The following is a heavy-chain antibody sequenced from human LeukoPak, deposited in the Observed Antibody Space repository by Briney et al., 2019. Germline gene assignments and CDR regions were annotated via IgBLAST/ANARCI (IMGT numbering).Heavy chain of an antibody. CDR2: INHSGST. CDR3: ARDVVGANGNWFDP. V-gene: IGHV4-34*01. Sequence: PSETLSLTCAVYGGSFSGYYWSWIRQPPGKGLEWIGEINHSGSTNYNPSLKSRVTMSVDTSKNQFSLKLSSVTAADTAVYYCARDVVGANGNWFDPWGQRTLVTVSS. CDR1: GGSFSGYY. J-gene: IGHJ5*02. D-gene: IGHD1-26*01.